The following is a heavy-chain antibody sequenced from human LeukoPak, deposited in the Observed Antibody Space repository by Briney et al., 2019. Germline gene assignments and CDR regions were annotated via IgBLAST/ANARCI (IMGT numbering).Heavy chain of an antibody. J-gene: IGHJ4*02. D-gene: IGHD3-16*02. Sequence: SQTLSLTCSVSGGSISHSNYFWSWVRQPPGKGLEWIGSIYYSGSTYYNPSLKSRVTISVDTSKNQFSLKLSSVTAADTAVYYCARHTFDYVWGSYRLFDYWGQGTLVTVSS. CDR3: ARHTFDYVWGSYRLFDY. CDR1: GGSISHSNYF. V-gene: IGHV4-39*01. CDR2: IYYSGST.